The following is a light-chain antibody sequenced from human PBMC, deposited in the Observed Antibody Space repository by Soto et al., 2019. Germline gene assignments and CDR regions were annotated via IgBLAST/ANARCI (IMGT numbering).Light chain of an antibody. Sequence: DIVMTQSPLSLPVTPGEPASISCRSSQSLLHSNGYNYLDWYLQKQGQSPQLLIYLGSNRAAGVPDRFSGSGSGTDFTQKISRVEAEDVGVYYCMKPLQSWKFGQGTKVEIK. CDR1: QSLLHSNGYNY. CDR2: LGS. CDR3: MKPLQSWK. J-gene: IGKJ1*01. V-gene: IGKV2-28*01.